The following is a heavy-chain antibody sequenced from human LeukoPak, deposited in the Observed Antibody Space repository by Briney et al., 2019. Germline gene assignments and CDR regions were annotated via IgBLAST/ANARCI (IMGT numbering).Heavy chain of an antibody. CDR1: GYTFTTHD. J-gene: IGHJ5*02. Sequence: GASVRVSCKASGYTFTTHDINWVRQATGQGLEWMGWMNPNSGNTGYTQKFQGRVTITADESTSTAYMELSSLRSEDTAVYYCARETLPRYSSGWYWFDPWGQGTLVTVSS. V-gene: IGHV1-8*01. D-gene: IGHD6-19*01. CDR3: ARETLPRYSSGWYWFDP. CDR2: MNPNSGNT.